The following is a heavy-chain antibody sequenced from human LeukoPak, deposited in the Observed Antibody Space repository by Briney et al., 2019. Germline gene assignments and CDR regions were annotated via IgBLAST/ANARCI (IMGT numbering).Heavy chain of an antibody. CDR2: IIPIFGTA. J-gene: IGHJ4*02. Sequence: SVKVSCKASGGTFKNYAINWVRQAPGQGLEWMGGIIPIFGTANYAQKFQGRVTITADESTSTAYMELSSLRSEDTAVYYCARGWDSSGQIPFFYWGQGTLVTVSS. V-gene: IGHV1-69*01. CDR3: ARGWDSSGQIPFFY. CDR1: GGTFKNYA. D-gene: IGHD3-22*01.